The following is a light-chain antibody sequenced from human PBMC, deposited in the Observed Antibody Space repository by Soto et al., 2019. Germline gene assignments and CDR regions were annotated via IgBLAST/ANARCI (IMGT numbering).Light chain of an antibody. Sequence: QSALTQPASVSGSPGQSITISCTGTSSDVGRYNYVSWYQQHPGKAPKLMIYEVSNRPSGVSNRFSGSKSGNTASLTISWLQAEDEANYYFSSYTSISTRVFGGGTQLT. V-gene: IGLV2-14*01. CDR3: SSYTSISTRV. J-gene: IGLJ3*02. CDR1: SSDVGRYNY. CDR2: EVS.